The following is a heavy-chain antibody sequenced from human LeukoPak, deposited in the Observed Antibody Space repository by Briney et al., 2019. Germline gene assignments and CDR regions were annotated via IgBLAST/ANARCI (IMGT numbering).Heavy chain of an antibody. Sequence: GSLRLSCSASGFTFSSYAMHWVRQAPGKGLEYVSAISSNGGSTYYADSVKGRFTISRDNSKNTLYLQMSSLRAEDTAVYYCVNSPYLYGSGAYIDYWGQGTLVTVSS. J-gene: IGHJ4*02. CDR1: GFTFSSYA. D-gene: IGHD3-10*01. V-gene: IGHV3-64D*06. CDR2: ISSNGGST. CDR3: VNSPYLYGSGAYIDY.